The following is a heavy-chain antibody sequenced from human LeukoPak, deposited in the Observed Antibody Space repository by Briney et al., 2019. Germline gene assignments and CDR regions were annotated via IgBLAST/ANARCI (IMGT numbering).Heavy chain of an antibody. D-gene: IGHD6-13*01. Sequence: SETLSLTCAVYGGSFSGYYWSWIRQSPGKGLEWIGEINHSGSTNYNPSLNSRFTISVDTSKNQFSLRLRADTAAETAVYYCARFYAAVGDNWFDPWGQGTLVTVSS. CDR2: INHSGST. J-gene: IGHJ5*02. V-gene: IGHV4-34*01. CDR3: ARFYAAVGDNWFDP. CDR1: GGSFSGYY.